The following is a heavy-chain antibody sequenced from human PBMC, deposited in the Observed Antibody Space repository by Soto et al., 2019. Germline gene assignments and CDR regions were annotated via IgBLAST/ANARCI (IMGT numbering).Heavy chain of an antibody. CDR3: ARDLWGYCGTDCYPLDV. CDR2: MYNTGGT. D-gene: IGHD2-21*02. J-gene: IGHJ6*02. Sequence: SETLSVTCTLSGGSIIGYYWSWIRQPPGKGLEWIGYMYNTGGTVYNPSFKSRVTISVDTSKNQFSLKLNSVTAADTPVYSCARDLWGYCGTDCYPLDVWGQRTTVTVSS. CDR1: GGSIIGYY. V-gene: IGHV4-59*01.